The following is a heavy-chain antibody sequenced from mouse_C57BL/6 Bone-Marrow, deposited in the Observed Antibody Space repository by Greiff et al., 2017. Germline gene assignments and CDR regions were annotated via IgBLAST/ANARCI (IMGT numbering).Heavy chain of an antibody. D-gene: IGHD2-4*01. J-gene: IGHJ4*01. V-gene: IGHV7-3*01. Sequence: DVKLVESGGGLVQPGGSLSLSCAASGFTFTDYYMSWVRQPPGKALEWVGFIRNKANGYTTEYSASVKGRFTISRDNSQSILYLQMNALRAEDSATDYCARYDYDVYYAMDYWGQGTSVTVSS. CDR1: GFTFTDYY. CDR2: IRNKANGYTT. CDR3: ARYDYDVYYAMDY.